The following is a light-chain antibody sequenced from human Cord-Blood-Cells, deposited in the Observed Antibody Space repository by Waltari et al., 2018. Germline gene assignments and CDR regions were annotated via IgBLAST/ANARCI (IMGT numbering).Light chain of an antibody. V-gene: IGLV3-1*01. CDR2: QGS. Sequence: SSELTQPPSVSVSPGQTASITCSGAKLGDKYACWYQQKPGQFPVLVIYQGSKRPSGIPERFSGSNRGNSATLTISGTQAMDEADYYCQAWDSSTWVFGGGTKLTVL. CDR3: QAWDSSTWV. CDR1: KLGDKY. J-gene: IGLJ3*02.